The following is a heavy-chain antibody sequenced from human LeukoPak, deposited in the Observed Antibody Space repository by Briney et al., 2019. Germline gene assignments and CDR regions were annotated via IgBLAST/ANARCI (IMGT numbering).Heavy chain of an antibody. CDR2: IYYSGST. Sequence: SETLSLTCTVSGGSISSYYWSWIRQPPGKGLEWIGYIYYSGSTYYNPSLKSRATISVDTSKNQFSLKLSSVTAADTAVYYCVLGYYDSSGYNDYWGQGTLVTVSS. V-gene: IGHV4-59*08. D-gene: IGHD3-22*01. CDR3: VLGYYDSSGYNDY. CDR1: GGSISSYY. J-gene: IGHJ4*02.